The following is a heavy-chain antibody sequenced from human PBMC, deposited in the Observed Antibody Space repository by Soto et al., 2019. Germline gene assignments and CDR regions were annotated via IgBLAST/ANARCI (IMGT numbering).Heavy chain of an antibody. CDR3: ANQEHYYYYMDV. CDR1: GFTFDDYA. CDR2: ISWNSGSI. Sequence: GGSLRLSCAASGFTFDDYAMHWVRQAPGKGLEWVSGISWNSGSIGYADSVKGRFTISRDNAKNSLYLQMNSLRAEDTALYYGANQEHYYYYMDVWGKGTTVTVSS. J-gene: IGHJ6*03. V-gene: IGHV3-9*01.